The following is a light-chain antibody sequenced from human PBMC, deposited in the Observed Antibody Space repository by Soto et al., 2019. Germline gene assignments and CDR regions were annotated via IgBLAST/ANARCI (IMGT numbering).Light chain of an antibody. Sequence: QSALTQPASVSGSPGQSITISCTGTSSDVGSYNLVSWYQHHPGKAPKLMIYEGSKRPSGVSNRFSGSKSGNTASLTISGLQAEDEADYYCCSYAGYSTLVFGTGTKVTVL. CDR2: EGS. CDR3: CSYAGYSTLV. CDR1: SSDVGSYNL. J-gene: IGLJ1*01. V-gene: IGLV2-23*01.